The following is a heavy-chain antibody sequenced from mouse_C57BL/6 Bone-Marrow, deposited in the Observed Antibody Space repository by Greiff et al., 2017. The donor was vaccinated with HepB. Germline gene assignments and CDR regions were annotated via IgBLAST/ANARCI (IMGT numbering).Heavy chain of an antibody. CDR3: ARWRELLHDFDY. Sequence: VQLQQPGTELVKPGASVKLSCKASGYTFTSYWMHWVKQRPGQGLEWIGNINPSNGGTNYNEKFKSKATLTVDKSSSTAYMPLSSLTSEDSAVYYCARWRELLHDFDYWGQGTTLTVSS. CDR1: GYTFTSYW. D-gene: IGHD1-1*02. CDR2: INPSNGGT. J-gene: IGHJ2*01. V-gene: IGHV1-53*01.